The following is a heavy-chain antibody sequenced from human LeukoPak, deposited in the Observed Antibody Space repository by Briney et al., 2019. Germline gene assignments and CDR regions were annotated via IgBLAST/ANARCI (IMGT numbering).Heavy chain of an antibody. CDR2: SNSDGSST. CDR3: ARAAAPAPAGPKY. D-gene: IGHD6-13*01. J-gene: IGHJ4*02. CDR1: GFTVSSYW. V-gene: IGHV3-74*01. Sequence: GGALRLSCAASGFTVSSYWMHGVRQAPGKGLVGVSRSNSDGSSTSYADSVKGRFTISRDNAKNTLYLQRNSRRAEDTAVYYCARAAAPAPAGPKYSGPGTLVTVSS.